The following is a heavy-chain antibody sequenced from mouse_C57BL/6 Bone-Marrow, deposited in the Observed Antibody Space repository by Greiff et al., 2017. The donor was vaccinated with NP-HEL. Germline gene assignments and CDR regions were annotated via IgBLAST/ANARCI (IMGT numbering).Heavy chain of an antibody. CDR3: ARHYYSNYFDY. CDR1: GFTFSSYG. Sequence: EVQGVGSGGALVKPGGSLKLSCEASGFTFSSYGMSWVRQTPEKRLGWVATISSGGSYPSYPDRVKGRFTISRDNAKNTLYLQMSSLKSEDTAMYYCARHYYSNYFDYWGQGTTLTVSS. V-gene: IGHV5-6*01. CDR2: ISSGGSYP. J-gene: IGHJ2*01. D-gene: IGHD2-5*01.